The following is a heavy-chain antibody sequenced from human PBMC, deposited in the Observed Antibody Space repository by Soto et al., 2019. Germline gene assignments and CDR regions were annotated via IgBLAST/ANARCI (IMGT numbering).Heavy chain of an antibody. V-gene: IGHV3-21*03. J-gene: IGHJ5*02. CDR3: AREQEYYEFNSWFDP. CDR2: ISSSSSYI. D-gene: IGHD3-3*01. Sequence: EVKLVASGGGLVKTGGSLRLSCAASGFTFSSYSMNWVRQAPGKGLEWVASISSSSSYIYYADSVKGRFTISRDNAKNSLYLQMNSLRAEDSAVYYCAREQEYYEFNSWFDPWGQGTLVTVAS. CDR1: GFTFSSYS.